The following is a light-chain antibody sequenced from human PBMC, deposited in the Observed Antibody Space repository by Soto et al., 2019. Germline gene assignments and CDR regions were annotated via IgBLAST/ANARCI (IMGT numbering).Light chain of an antibody. CDR1: SSNIGSNY. CDR3: AAWDDSLSCHAV. J-gene: IGLJ7*01. Sequence: QPVLTQPPSASGTPGQRVTISCSGSSSNIGSNYVYWYQQLPGTAPKLLIYRNNQRPSGVPDRFSGSKSVTSASLAISGLRSDDEADDYCAAWDDSLSCHAVFGGGTQLTVL. CDR2: RNN. V-gene: IGLV1-47*01.